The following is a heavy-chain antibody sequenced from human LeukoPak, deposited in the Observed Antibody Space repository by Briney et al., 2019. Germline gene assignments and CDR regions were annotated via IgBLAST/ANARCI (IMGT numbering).Heavy chain of an antibody. CDR3: AKSPLLEWPHGGDAFDI. CDR1: GFTFDDYA. D-gene: IGHD3-3*01. Sequence: PGRSLRLSCAASGFTFDDYAMHWVRQAPGKGLEWVSGISWNSGSIGYADSVKGRFTISRDNAKNSLYLQMNSLGAEDTALYYCAKSPLLEWPHGGDAFDIWGQGTMVTVSS. J-gene: IGHJ3*02. V-gene: IGHV3-9*01. CDR2: ISWNSGSI.